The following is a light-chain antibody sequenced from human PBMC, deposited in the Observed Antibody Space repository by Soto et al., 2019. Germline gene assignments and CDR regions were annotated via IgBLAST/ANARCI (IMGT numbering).Light chain of an antibody. CDR3: VSFAGGTYV. CDR2: DVN. V-gene: IGLV2-8*01. J-gene: IGLJ1*01. Sequence: QSALTQPPSASGSPGQSVTISCTGTSSDVGGYIFVSWYQQHPGKVPKLIIYDVNKRPSGVPDRFSGSKYGNTASLTVSGLQAEDEGDYYCVSFAGGTYVXGTGTRSPS. CDR1: SSDVGGYIF.